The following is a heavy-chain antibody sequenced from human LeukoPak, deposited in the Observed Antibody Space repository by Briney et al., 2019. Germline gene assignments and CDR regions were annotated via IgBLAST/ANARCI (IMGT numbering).Heavy chain of an antibody. CDR2: IYSSGDT. D-gene: IGHD2-2*01. CDR3: VRRSDCSTTSCYFYHGMDV. J-gene: IGHJ6*02. V-gene: IGHV4-39*01. CDR1: GGSISSRSHY. Sequence: SETLSLTCTVSGGSISSRSHYWVWMRQPPGKGLEWIGSIYSSGDTYYRPSLESRVTVAVDTSKNQFSLTLTSVTAADTAVYYCVRRSDCSTTSCYFYHGMDVWGQASTVTVS.